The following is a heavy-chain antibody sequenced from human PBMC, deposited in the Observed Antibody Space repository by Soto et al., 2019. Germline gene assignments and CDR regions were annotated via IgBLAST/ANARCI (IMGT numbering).Heavy chain of an antibody. V-gene: IGHV3-23*01. D-gene: IGHD7-27*01. J-gene: IGHJ6*02. CDR2: ISSGSNT. Sequence: EVQLLESGGGLVQPGGSLRLSCVASGFPFSSYAMSWVRQTPGRGLECVSSISSGSNTYYTDSVRGRFTISRDNSKNSLYLQMSRLRDADTALYYCAKASATGKSDGMYVWGQGTTVSVSS. CDR3: AKASATGKSDGMYV. CDR1: GFPFSSYA.